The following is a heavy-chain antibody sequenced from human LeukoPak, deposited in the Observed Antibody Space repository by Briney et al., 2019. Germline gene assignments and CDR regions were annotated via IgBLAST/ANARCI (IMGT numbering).Heavy chain of an antibody. Sequence: PGRSLRLSCAASGFTFDDYAMHWVRQAPGKGLEWVSGISWNSGSIGYADSVKGRFTISSDNAKSSLYLQMNSLRAEDTALYYCAKDMRRGIAVAGLDYWGQGTLVTVSS. CDR3: AKDMRRGIAVAGLDY. CDR2: ISWNSGSI. V-gene: IGHV3-9*01. J-gene: IGHJ4*02. D-gene: IGHD6-19*01. CDR1: GFTFDDYA.